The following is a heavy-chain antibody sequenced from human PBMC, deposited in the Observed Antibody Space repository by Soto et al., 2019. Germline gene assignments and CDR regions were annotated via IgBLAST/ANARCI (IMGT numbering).Heavy chain of an antibody. J-gene: IGHJ4*02. Sequence: GGSLRLSCAASGFTFSNYAVTWVRQAPGKGLEWVSTISGSGGSTYYADSVKGRFIISRDNSKNTLFLQMNSLGAEDTAVYYCATIFIRRFDYWGQGTLVTAPQ. CDR2: ISGSGGST. CDR3: ATIFIRRFDY. CDR1: GFTFSNYA. V-gene: IGHV3-23*01. D-gene: IGHD2-21*01.